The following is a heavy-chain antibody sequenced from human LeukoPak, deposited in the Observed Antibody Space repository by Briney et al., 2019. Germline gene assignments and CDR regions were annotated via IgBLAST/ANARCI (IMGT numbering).Heavy chain of an antibody. CDR2: ISAYNGNT. D-gene: IGHD2-21*02. J-gene: IGHJ4*02. Sequence: ASVKVSCKASGYTFTSYGISWVRQAPGQGLEWMGWISAYNGNTNYAQKLQGRVTMTTDTSTSTAYMELRSLRSDDTAVYYCARGTCGGDRYSMGYYFDYWGQGTLVTVSS. CDR1: GYTFTSYG. CDR3: ARGTCGGDRYSMGYYFDY. V-gene: IGHV1-18*01.